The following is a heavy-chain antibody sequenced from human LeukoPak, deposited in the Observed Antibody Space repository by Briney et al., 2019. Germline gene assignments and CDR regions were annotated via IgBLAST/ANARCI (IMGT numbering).Heavy chain of an antibody. D-gene: IGHD6-19*01. V-gene: IGHV3-23*01. CDR3: AKGVYSSGWSPFDY. CDR1: GFTFSSYA. Sequence: GGSLRLSCAASGFTFSSYAMNWVRQAPGKGLEWVSGISGSGGSTYYADSVKGRFTISRDNSKNTLYLQMNSLRAEDTAVYYCAKGVYSSGWSPFDYWGQGTLVTVSS. CDR2: ISGSGGST. J-gene: IGHJ4*02.